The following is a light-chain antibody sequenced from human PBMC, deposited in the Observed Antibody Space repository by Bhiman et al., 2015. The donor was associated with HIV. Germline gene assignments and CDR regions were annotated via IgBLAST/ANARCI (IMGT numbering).Light chain of an antibody. CDR1: SHNIGNNF. CDR3: ASWDDSLRGYV. CDR2: TNS. Sequence: LTQPPSVSATPGQRVTISCSGSSHNIGNNFVSWYQRLPGAAPKLFTHTNSRRPAGVPERFSGSKSGTSASLVISGLQAEDEADYFCASWDDSLRGYVFGTGTKVTVL. J-gene: IGLJ1*01. V-gene: IGLV1-44*01.